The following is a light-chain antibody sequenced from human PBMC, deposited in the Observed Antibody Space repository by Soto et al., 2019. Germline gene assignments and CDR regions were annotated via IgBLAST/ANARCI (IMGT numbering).Light chain of an antibody. CDR2: GAS. CDR3: QQYKDCPKT. CDR1: QNVRTY. J-gene: IGKJ1*01. V-gene: IGKV3-15*01. Sequence: ETVMTQSPGTLSVPPGEGAVLSCRASQNVRTYVAWYQQRPGQAPRLLIYGASTRATGIATRFSGSGSGTEVTLTIGSLQSVDSSVYYCQQYKDCPKTFGQGSKVEIK.